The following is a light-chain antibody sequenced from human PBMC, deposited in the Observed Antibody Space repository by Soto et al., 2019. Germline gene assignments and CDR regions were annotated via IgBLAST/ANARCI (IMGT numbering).Light chain of an antibody. Sequence: QSVLTQPPSASGSPGQSVTISCTGTSNDVGASEYVSWYQQYPGKAPKLIIYEVTKRPSGVPDRFSGSKSGNTASLTVSGLQAEDEADYHCSSYGGSSNVYVFGTGTQLTVL. V-gene: IGLV2-8*01. CDR1: SNDVGASEY. CDR2: EVT. CDR3: SSYGGSSNVYV. J-gene: IGLJ1*01.